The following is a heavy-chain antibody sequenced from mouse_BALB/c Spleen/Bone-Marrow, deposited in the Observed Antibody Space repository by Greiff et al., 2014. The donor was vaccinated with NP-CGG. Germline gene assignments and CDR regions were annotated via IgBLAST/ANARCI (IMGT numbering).Heavy chain of an antibody. CDR1: GFTFSTYG. V-gene: IGHV5-6*01. Sequence: VQLKESGGDLVKPGGSLKLSCAASGFTFSTYGMSWVRQTPDKGLEWVAAISNGGIYTYYPDTVKGRFTISRDNAKNTLYLQMSSLKSEDTAMYYCVRPYDYGTWFAYWGQVTLVTVSA. CDR2: ISNGGIYT. CDR3: VRPYDYGTWFAY. J-gene: IGHJ3*01. D-gene: IGHD2-4*01.